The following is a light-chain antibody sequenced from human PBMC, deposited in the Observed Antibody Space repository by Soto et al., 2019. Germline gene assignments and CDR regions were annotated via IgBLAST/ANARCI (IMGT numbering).Light chain of an antibody. J-gene: IGKJ1*01. CDR1: QSVSSNY. CDR3: QQYGSSPWT. CDR2: GAS. V-gene: IGKV3-20*01. Sequence: EIVLTQSPGTLSLSPGERATLSCRASQSVSSNYLAWYQQKPGQAPRPLIYGASSRATGIPDRFGGSGAGTDFTLTISRLEPEDFAVYYCQQYGSSPWTFGQGTKVEIK.